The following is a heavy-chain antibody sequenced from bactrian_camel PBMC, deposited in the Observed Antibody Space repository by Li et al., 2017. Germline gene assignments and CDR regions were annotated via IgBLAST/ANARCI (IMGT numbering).Heavy chain of an antibody. D-gene: IGHD6*01. CDR1: GFPFSTYGYD. V-gene: IGHV3S40*01. Sequence: VQLVESGGDLVRPGGSLRIACAASGFPFSTYGYDIHWVRQAPGKGLEWVSGINSGDGSTYYADSVKGRFTISRDNAKNTVYLQLNSLKTEDMAMYYCAKDLSGSWYADFGHWGQGTQVTVS. CDR3: AKDLSGSWYADFGH. CDR2: INSGDGST. J-gene: IGHJ6*01.